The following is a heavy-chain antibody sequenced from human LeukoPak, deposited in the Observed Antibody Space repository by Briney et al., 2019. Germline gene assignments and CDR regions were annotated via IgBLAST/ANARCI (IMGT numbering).Heavy chain of an antibody. D-gene: IGHD6-19*01. J-gene: IGHJ4*02. Sequence: SETLSLTCTVSGASMRIFYWSWIRQPPGKGLEWIGYVSYSGSTNYNPSLKSRVTISIDASKNQFSLKLDSVNAADTGVYYCARENSGWLYFDCWGQGTLVAASS. V-gene: IGHV4-59*12. CDR3: ARENSGWLYFDC. CDR1: GASMRIFY. CDR2: VSYSGST.